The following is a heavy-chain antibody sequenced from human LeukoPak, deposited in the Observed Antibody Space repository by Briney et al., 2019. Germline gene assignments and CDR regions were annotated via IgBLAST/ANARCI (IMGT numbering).Heavy chain of an antibody. CDR3: ARNEPYYYDSGRQKYYFDY. CDR1: GGSFSGYY. D-gene: IGHD3-10*01. J-gene: IGHJ4*02. V-gene: IGHV4-34*01. Sequence: PSETLSLTCAVYGGSFSGYYWSWIRQPPGKGLEWIGSIYYSGSTYYNPSLKSRVTISVDTSKNQFSLKLSSVTAADTAVYYCARNEPYYYDSGRQKYYFDYWGQGTLVTVSS. CDR2: IYYSGST.